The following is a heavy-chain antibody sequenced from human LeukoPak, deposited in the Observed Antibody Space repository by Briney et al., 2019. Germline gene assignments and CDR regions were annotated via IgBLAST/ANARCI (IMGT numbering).Heavy chain of an antibody. CDR2: GHYSGST. D-gene: IGHD1-26*01. Sequence: SETLSLTCTVSGASISSTTYYWGWIRQPPGQGLEWIGSGHYSGSTYYNPSLESRITISVDTSKNQFSLKLSSVTAADTAVYYCARLPEIVGDTRRFNYWGQGTLVTVSS. CDR3: ARLPEIVGDTRRFNY. J-gene: IGHJ4*02. CDR1: GASISSTTYY. V-gene: IGHV4-39*01.